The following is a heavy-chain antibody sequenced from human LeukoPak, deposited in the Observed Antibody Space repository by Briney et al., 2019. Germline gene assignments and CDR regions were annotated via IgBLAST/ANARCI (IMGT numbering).Heavy chain of an antibody. CDR2: INPNSGGT. CDR3: ARDRPVRDGYNYAQDY. Sequence: GESLKISCKGSGYTFTGYYMHWVRQAPGQGLEWMGWINPNSGGTNYAQKFQGRVTMTRDTSISTAYMELSRLRSDDTAVYYCARDRPVRDGYNYAQDYWGQGTLVTVSS. CDR1: GYTFTGYY. J-gene: IGHJ4*02. D-gene: IGHD5-24*01. V-gene: IGHV1-2*02.